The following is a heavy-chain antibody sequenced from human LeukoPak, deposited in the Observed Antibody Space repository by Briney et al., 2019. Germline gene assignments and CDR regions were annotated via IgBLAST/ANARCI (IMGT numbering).Heavy chain of an antibody. V-gene: IGHV1-8*02. D-gene: IGHD2-2*01. CDR1: GYTFSSHA. CDR2: MNPNSGNT. J-gene: IGHJ4*02. Sequence: ASVKVSCKASGYTFSSHAISWVRQAPGQGLEWMGWMNPNSGNTGYAQKFQGRVTMTRNTSISTAYMELSSLKSEDTAVYYCARALRYCSTTSCQYYFDYWGQGTLVTVSS. CDR3: ARALRYCSTTSCQYYFDY.